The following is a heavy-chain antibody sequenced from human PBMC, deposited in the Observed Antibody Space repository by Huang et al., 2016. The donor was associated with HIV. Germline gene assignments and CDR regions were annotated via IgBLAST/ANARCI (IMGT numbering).Heavy chain of an antibody. J-gene: IGHJ4*02. CDR3: AKDGRGSGTYYDYFEY. CDR2: ISYDGSSK. V-gene: IGHV3-30*18. CDR1: GFTFNKFD. D-gene: IGHD1-26*01. Sequence: QVQLVESGGGVVQPGRSLRLSCAAFGFTFNKFDMHWVRQAPGKGLEWVAIISYDGSSKCHADSVKGRFTISRDNSKNTVYLQMNSLRVEDTAVYYCAKDGRGSGTYYDYFEYWGQGTLVTVSS.